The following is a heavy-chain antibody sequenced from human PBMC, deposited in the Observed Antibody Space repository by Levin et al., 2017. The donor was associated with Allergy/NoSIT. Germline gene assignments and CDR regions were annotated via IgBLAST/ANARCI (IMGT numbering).Heavy chain of an antibody. D-gene: IGHD6-19*01. CDR2: ISGSGGST. CDR3: RYGAAGKVWYFDY. V-gene: IGHV3-23*01. J-gene: IGHJ4*02. Sequence: GESLKISCAASGFTFSSYAMSWVRQAPGKGLEWVSAISGSGGSTYYADSVKGRFTISRDNSKNTLYLQMNSLRAEDTAVYYCRYGAAGKVWYFDYWGQGTLVTVSS. CDR1: GFTFSSYA.